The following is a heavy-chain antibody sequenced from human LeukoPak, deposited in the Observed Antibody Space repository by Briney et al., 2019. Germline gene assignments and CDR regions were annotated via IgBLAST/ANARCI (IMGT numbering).Heavy chain of an antibody. Sequence: GGSLRLSCAASGFTVSSNYMSWVRQAPGKGLEWVSVTYSGGSTYYADSVKGRFTISRDNSENTLFLQMNNLGAEDTALYYCAKKRVITTPDAIDWYFDLWGRGTLVTVSS. CDR3: AKKRVITTPDAIDWYFDL. CDR2: TYSGGST. D-gene: IGHD1-1*01. J-gene: IGHJ2*01. V-gene: IGHV3-53*01. CDR1: GFTVSSNY.